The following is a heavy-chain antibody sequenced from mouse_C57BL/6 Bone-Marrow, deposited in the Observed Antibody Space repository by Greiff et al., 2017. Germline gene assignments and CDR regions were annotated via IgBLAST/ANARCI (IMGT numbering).Heavy chain of an antibody. V-gene: IGHV1-55*01. J-gene: IGHJ4*01. CDR1: GYTFTSYW. Sequence: QVQLQQPGAELVKPGASVKMSCKASGYTFTSYWITWVKQRPGQGLEWIGDIYPGSGSTNYNEKFKSKATLTVDTSSSTAYKQLSSLTSEDSAVYYCARGMITTVYYYALDYWGQGTTVTVSS. CDR3: ARGMITTVYYYALDY. CDR2: IYPGSGST. D-gene: IGHD2-4*01.